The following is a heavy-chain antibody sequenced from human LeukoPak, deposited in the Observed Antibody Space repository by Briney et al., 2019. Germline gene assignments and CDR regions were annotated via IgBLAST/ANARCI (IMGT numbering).Heavy chain of an antibody. J-gene: IGHJ1*01. Sequence: GGSLRLSCAASGVSFHDYRMHWVRQRPGKGLEWVSLISWDGGNTFYADSVKGRFTVSGDNSRNSLFLQMNSLSVEDTALYFCARDSGGNSPEFHHWGQGTLVTVS. CDR3: ARDSGGNSPEFHH. CDR2: ISWDGGNT. CDR1: GVSFHDYR. D-gene: IGHD4-23*01. V-gene: IGHV3-43*01.